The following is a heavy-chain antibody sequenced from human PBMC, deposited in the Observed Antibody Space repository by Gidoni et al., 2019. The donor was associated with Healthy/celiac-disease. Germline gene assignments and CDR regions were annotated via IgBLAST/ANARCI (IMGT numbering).Heavy chain of an antibody. V-gene: IGHV1-69*01. CDR3: ARDWVPPERLVSSSWYRWFDP. CDR1: GGTFSSYA. CDR2: IIPIFGTA. J-gene: IGHJ5*02. D-gene: IGHD6-13*01. Sequence: QVQLVQSGAEVKKPGSSVKVSCKASGGTFSSYAIRWGRQAPGQGLEWRGGIIPIFGTANYAQKFQGRVTITADESTSTAYMELSSLRSEDTAVYYCARDWVPPERLVSSSWYRWFDPWGQGTLVTVSS.